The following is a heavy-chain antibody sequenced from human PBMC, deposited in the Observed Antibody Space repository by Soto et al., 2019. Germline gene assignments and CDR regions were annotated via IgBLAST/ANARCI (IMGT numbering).Heavy chain of an antibody. CDR3: ARRGRDSGYDLFDY. Sequence: QVQLQESGPGLVKPSQTLSLTCTVSGGSISSGGYYWSWIRQHPGKGLEWIGYIYYSGSTYYNPALKSRFTISVDTSKNQFSLKLSSVTAADTAVYYCARRGRDSGYDLFDYWGQGTLVTVSS. J-gene: IGHJ4*02. D-gene: IGHD5-12*01. V-gene: IGHV4-31*03. CDR2: IYYSGST. CDR1: GGSISSGGYY.